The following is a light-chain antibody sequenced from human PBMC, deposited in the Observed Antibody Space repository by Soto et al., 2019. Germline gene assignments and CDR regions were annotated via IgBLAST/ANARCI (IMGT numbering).Light chain of an antibody. CDR3: QVWDRTTDFVV. CDR2: DDN. J-gene: IGLJ2*01. V-gene: IGLV3-21*02. CDR1: KIGTKS. Sequence: SYELTQEPSVSVAPGQTARFTCGGDKIGTKSVHWHQQKPGQAPVLVVYDDNDRPSGIPGRFSGSKSGNTVTLTISRVEAGDEADYYCQVWDRTTDFVVFGGGTKLTVL.